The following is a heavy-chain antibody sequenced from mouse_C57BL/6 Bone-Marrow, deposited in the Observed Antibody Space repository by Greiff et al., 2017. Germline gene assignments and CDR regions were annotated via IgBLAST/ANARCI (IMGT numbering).Heavy chain of an antibody. V-gene: IGHV1-69*01. CDR1: GYTFTSYG. D-gene: IGHD4-1*01. Sequence: LQESGAELARPGASVKLSCKASGYTFTSYGISWVKQRTGQGLEWIGEIDPSDSYTNYNQKFKGKSTLTVDKSSSTAYMQLSSLTSEDSAVYYWNWEYFDYWGQGTTLTVSS. CDR3: NWEYFDY. CDR2: IDPSDSYT. J-gene: IGHJ2*01.